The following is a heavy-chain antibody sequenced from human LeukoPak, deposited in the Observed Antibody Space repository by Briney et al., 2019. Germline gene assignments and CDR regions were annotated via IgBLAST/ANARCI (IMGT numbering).Heavy chain of an antibody. CDR2: ISGSGVST. V-gene: IGHV3-23*01. Sequence: GGSLRLSCAASGFTVSSNYMSWVRQAPGKGLEWVSGISGSGVSTYYADSVKGRSTISRDNSKNTLYLQMNSLRAEDTAVYYCAKERRYGGAFDYWGRGTLVTVSS. CDR3: AKERRYGGAFDY. CDR1: GFTVSSNY. D-gene: IGHD3-16*01. J-gene: IGHJ4*02.